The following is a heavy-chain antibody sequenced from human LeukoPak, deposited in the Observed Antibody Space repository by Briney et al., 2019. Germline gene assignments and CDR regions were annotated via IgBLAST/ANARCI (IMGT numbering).Heavy chain of an antibody. CDR1: GFTFNSFW. D-gene: IGHD3-10*01. CDR2: MNEYATTR. J-gene: IGHJ4*02. CDR3: ARGGVQPVDY. V-gene: IGHV3-74*01. Sequence: GGSLRLSCAASGFTFNSFWMHWVRQAPGKGLVWVSDMNEYATTRRYADSVKGRFTTSRDNAKNTLYLQMNNLRAEDTAMYFCARGGVQPVDYWGQGTLVIVSS.